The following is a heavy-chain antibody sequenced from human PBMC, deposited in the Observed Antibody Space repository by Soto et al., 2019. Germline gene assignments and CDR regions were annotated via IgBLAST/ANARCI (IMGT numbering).Heavy chain of an antibody. D-gene: IGHD3-10*01. J-gene: IGHJ5*02. CDR2: IFYSGTA. V-gene: IGHV4-30-4*01. Sequence: SETLSLTCTFSCDSIISGNHYWSWIRQPPGKGLEWIGYIFYSGTAYYNPSLKSRLTISVDTSKNQFSLKLSSVTAADTAVYYCARTDYGTAYFDPWGQGSLVTV. CDR1: CDSIISGNHY. CDR3: ARTDYGTAYFDP.